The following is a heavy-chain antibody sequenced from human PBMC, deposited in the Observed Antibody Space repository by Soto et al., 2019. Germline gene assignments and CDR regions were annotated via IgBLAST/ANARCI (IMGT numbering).Heavy chain of an antibody. J-gene: IGHJ2*01. CDR2: ISATGGNI. V-gene: IGHV3-23*01. CDR3: AKVAGGLGYFDL. D-gene: IGHD3-16*01. CDR1: GFTFSDYA. Sequence: PGGSLRLSCVASGFTFSDYAMTWARQAPGKGLEWVATISATGGNIEYTDSLKGRFTISRDNSKNTLYLQLNGLTSDDTAVHYCAKVAGGLGYFDLWGRGTLVTVSS.